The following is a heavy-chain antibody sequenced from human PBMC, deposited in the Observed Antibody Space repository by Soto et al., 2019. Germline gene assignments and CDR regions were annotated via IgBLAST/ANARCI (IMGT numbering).Heavy chain of an antibody. Sequence: ASVKFSCKASGYTFTSYAMHWVRQAPGQMRECMVWINAGNGDTKYXXKFQGRVXXTRDAAASIAXMELSXRGSEETAVYYCARDLGGCPDYWCQGTLVTVSS. CDR2: INAGNGDT. J-gene: IGHJ4*02. V-gene: IGHV1-3*01. CDR1: GYTFTSYA. CDR3: ARDLGGCPDY.